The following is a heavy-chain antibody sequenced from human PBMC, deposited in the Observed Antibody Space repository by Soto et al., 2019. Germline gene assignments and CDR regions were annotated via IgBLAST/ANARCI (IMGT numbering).Heavy chain of an antibody. Sequence: QVQLQESGPGLVKPSETLSLTCTVSGDSISSYYWSWIRQPPGKGLEWIGYIYYTGSTKYNPSLNSRVTISVDTSKNQFSLKLNSVTAADTAVYYCARHNEWMTGSSAYNFWLDYWGQGALVTVSS. CDR2: IYYTGST. CDR3: ARHNEWMTGSSAYNFWLDY. V-gene: IGHV4-59*01. CDR1: GDSISSYY. D-gene: IGHD3-22*01. J-gene: IGHJ4*02.